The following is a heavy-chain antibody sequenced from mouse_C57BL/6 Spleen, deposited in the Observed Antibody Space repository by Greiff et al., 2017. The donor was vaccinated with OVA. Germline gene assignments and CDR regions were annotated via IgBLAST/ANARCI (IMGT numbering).Heavy chain of an antibody. V-gene: IGHV3-6*01. CDR2: ISYDGSN. D-gene: IGHD2-4*01. CDR3: ARVGLRLWYFDV. CDR1: GYSITSGYY. Sequence: EVQRVESGPGLVKPSQSLSLTCSVTGYSITSGYYWNWIRQFPGNKLEWMGYISYDGSNNYNPSLNNRISITRDTSKNQFFLKLNSVTTEDTATYYCARVGLRLWYFDVWGTGTTVTVSS. J-gene: IGHJ1*03.